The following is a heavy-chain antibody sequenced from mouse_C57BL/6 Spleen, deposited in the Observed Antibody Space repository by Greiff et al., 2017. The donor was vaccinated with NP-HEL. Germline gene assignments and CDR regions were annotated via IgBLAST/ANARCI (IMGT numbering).Heavy chain of an antibody. J-gene: IGHJ2*01. D-gene: IGHD2-3*01. CDR1: GFTFTDYY. V-gene: IGHV7-3*01. Sequence: EVKLMESGGGLVQPGGSLSLSCAASGFTFTDYYMSWVRQPPGKALEWLGFIRNKANGYTTEYSASVKGRFTISRDNSQSILYLQMNALRAEDSATYYCARYGNDGYYVDYWGQGTTLTVSS. CDR2: IRNKANGYTT. CDR3: ARYGNDGYYVDY.